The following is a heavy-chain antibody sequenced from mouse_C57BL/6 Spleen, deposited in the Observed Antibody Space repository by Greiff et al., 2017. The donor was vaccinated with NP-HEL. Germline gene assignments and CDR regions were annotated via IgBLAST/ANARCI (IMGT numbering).Heavy chain of an antibody. J-gene: IGHJ3*01. CDR3: ARGDYYGSSYVDWFAY. D-gene: IGHD1-1*01. V-gene: IGHV1-53*01. CDR2: INPSNGGT. Sequence: QVQLQQPGTELVKPGASVKLSCKASGYTFTSYWMHWVKQRPGQGLEWIGNINPSNGGTNYNEKFKSKATLTVDKSSSTAYMQLSSLTSEDSAVYYCARGDYYGSSYVDWFAYWGQGTLVTVSA. CDR1: GYTFTSYW.